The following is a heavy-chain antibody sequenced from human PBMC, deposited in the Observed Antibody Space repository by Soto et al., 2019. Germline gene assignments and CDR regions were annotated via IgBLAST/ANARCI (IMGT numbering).Heavy chain of an antibody. Sequence: PGESLKTSCKGSGYSLTSYWISWVRQMPGKGLEWMGRIDPSDSYTNYSPSFQGHVTISADKSISTAYLQWSSLKASDTAMYYCALIDYYYDSSGYSSYYYGMDVWGQGTPVTVSS. CDR3: ALIDYYYDSSGYSSYYYGMDV. J-gene: IGHJ6*02. D-gene: IGHD3-22*01. V-gene: IGHV5-10-1*01. CDR2: IDPSDSYT. CDR1: GYSLTSYW.